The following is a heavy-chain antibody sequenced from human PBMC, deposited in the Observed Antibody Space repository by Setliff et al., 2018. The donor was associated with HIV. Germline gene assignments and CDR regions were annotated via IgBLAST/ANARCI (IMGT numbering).Heavy chain of an antibody. CDR3: ATPISITSGSAFDY. D-gene: IGHD2-2*01. CDR2: IYPGDSNT. Sequence: PGESLKISCKGSGYSFISYWIGWVCQMPGKGLEWMGIIYPGDSNTKYSPSFQGQVTLSVDKSISTAYLQWSSLKASDTAMYYCATPISITSGSAFDYWGQGTLVTV. CDR1: GYSFISYW. J-gene: IGHJ4*02. V-gene: IGHV5-51*01.